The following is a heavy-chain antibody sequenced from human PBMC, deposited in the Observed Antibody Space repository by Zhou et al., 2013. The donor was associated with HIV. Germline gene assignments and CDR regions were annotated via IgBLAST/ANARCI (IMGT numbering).Heavy chain of an antibody. D-gene: IGHD3-22*01. V-gene: IGHV1-69*04. CDR2: IIPILGIA. J-gene: IGHJ5*02. CDR3: ARGTPAPYYYDSSGYHYWFDP. Sequence: QVQLVQSGAEVKKPGSSVKVSCKASGGTFSSYAISWVRQAPGQGLEWMGRIIPILGIANYAQKFQGRVTITADKSTSTAYMELSSLRSEDTAVYYCARGTPAPYYYDSSGYHYWFDPWGQGTLVTVSS. CDR1: GGTFSSYA.